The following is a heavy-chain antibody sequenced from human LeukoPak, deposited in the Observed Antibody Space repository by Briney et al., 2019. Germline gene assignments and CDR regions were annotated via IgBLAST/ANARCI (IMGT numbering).Heavy chain of an antibody. CDR2: IYPGDSDT. J-gene: IGHJ5*02. V-gene: IGHV5-51*01. CDR1: GYSFTSYW. Sequence: GESLKISCKGSGYSFTSYWIGWVRQMPGKGLEWMGIIYPGDSDTRYSPSFQGQVTISADKSISTAYLQWSSLEASDTAMYYCARGLGLSEFGELFGWFDPWGQGTLVTVSS. CDR3: ARGLGLSEFGELFGWFDP. D-gene: IGHD3-10*01.